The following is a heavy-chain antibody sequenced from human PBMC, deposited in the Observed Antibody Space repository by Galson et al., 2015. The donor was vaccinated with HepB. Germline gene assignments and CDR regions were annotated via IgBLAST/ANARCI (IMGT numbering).Heavy chain of an antibody. CDR1: GGSISSRNW. CDR3: ASLGYCSGTADCYGTS. D-gene: IGHD2-15*01. CDR2: IYHSGTT. V-gene: IGHV4-4*02. Sequence: SVTLSLTCAVSGGSISSRNWWSWVRQPPGKGLEWIGEIYHSGTTNYNPSLKSRLTISVDKSKNQFSLKLSSVTAADTAMYYCASLGYCSGTADCYGTSWGQGTLVTVSS. J-gene: IGHJ5*02.